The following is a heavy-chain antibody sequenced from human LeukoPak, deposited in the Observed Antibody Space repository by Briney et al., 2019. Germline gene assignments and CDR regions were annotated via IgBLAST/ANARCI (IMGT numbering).Heavy chain of an antibody. Sequence: GGSLRLSCAVSGFTITNYWMSWVRQAPGKGLEWVASIKQDGSVEFYVDSVKGRFSISRDSAKNSLYLQMNSLRAEDAAVYYCAKAKDSSWYWFDPWGQGTLVTVSA. J-gene: IGHJ5*02. CDR2: IKQDGSVE. CDR1: GFTITNYW. D-gene: IGHD6-13*01. CDR3: AKAKDSSWYWFDP. V-gene: IGHV3-7*03.